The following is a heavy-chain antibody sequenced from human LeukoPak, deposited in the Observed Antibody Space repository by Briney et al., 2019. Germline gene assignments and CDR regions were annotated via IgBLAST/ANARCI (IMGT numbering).Heavy chain of an antibody. D-gene: IGHD4-17*01. V-gene: IGHV3-21*01. Sequence: GGSPRLSCAASGFTFSSYSMNWVRQAPGKGLEWVSSISSSSSYIYYADSVKGRFTISRDNAKNSLYLQMNSLRAEDTAVYYCARDRYGDTTSDHWGQGTLVTVSS. CDR1: GFTFSSYS. CDR2: ISSSSSYI. J-gene: IGHJ5*02. CDR3: ARDRYGDTTSDH.